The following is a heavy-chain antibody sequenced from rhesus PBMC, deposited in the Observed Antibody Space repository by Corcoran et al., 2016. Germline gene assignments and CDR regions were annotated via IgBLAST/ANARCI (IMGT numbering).Heavy chain of an antibody. Sequence: QVQLQESGPGLVKPSEPLSLTCAVSGASISGYWWTWLRPSPGTGLEWIGGITGDSGSTYNNPSLKSRVTISKDASKSQFSLNLSSVTAADTAMYYCARRAGGRFASWGQGVLVTVSS. CDR1: GASISGYW. CDR3: ARRAGGRFAS. J-gene: IGHJ4*01. V-gene: IGHV4-80*01. D-gene: IGHD6-25*01. CDR2: ITGDSGST.